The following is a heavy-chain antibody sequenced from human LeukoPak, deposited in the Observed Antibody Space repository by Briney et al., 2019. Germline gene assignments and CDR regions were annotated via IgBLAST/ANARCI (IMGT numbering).Heavy chain of an antibody. V-gene: IGHV1-46*01. CDR1: GYTFSSYH. CDR3: ARGGMVRDRRHFQFDY. CDR2: INPSGGST. Sequence: ASVKVSCKTSGYTFSSYHIHWVRQAPGQELEWMGIINPSGGSTIYAQKFQGRVTMTRDTSTSTVYMDLTSLRSEDAAVYYCARGGMVRDRRHFQFDYWGQGTLVTVSS. D-gene: IGHD3-10*01. J-gene: IGHJ4*02.